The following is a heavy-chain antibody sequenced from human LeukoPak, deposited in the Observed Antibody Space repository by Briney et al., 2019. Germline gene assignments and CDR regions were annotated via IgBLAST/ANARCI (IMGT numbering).Heavy chain of an antibody. CDR3: ASGDYYDSSGYGSAFDI. V-gene: IGHV4-38-2*02. CDR2: IYHSGST. J-gene: IGHJ3*02. Sequence: NASETLSPTCTVSGYSISSGYYWGWIRQPPGKGLEWIGSIYHSGSTYYNPSLKSRVTISVDTSKNQFSLKLSSVTAADTAVYYCASGDYYDSSGYGSAFDIWGQGTMVTVSS. D-gene: IGHD3-22*01. CDR1: GYSISSGYY.